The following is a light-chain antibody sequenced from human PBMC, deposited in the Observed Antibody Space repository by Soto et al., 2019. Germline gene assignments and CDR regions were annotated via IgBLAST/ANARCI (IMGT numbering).Light chain of an antibody. Sequence: EIVLTQSPATLSLSPGERATLSCRASQSVSSYLAWYQQKPGQAPRLLIYDASNRATGIPARFSGSGSGTVFTLTISSLEPEDFAVYYCQQRSNWPIFTFGPGTKVDIK. CDR2: DAS. V-gene: IGKV3-11*01. J-gene: IGKJ3*01. CDR1: QSVSSY. CDR3: QQRSNWPIFT.